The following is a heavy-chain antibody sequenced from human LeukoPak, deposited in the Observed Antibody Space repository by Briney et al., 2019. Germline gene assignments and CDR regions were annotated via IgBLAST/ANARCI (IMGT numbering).Heavy chain of an antibody. D-gene: IGHD3-22*01. CDR1: GGSISSYY. J-gene: IGHJ4*02. Sequence: SETLSLTCTVSGGSISSYYWSWIRQPAGKGLEWIGSIYHSGSTYYNPSLKSRVTISVDTSKNQFSLKLSSVTAADTAVYYCARSSRGLFDYWGQGTLVTVSS. CDR3: ARSSRGLFDY. CDR2: IYHSGST. V-gene: IGHV4-4*07.